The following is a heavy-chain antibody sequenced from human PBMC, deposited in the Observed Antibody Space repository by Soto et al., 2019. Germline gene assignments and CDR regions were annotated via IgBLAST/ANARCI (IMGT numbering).Heavy chain of an antibody. CDR3: AKDRFRTAARLVDY. D-gene: IGHD6-6*01. CDR1: GFTFDSYA. CDR2: ISGSGGST. J-gene: IGHJ4*02. V-gene: IGHV3-23*01. Sequence: VQLLESGGGLVQSGGSLRLSCAASGFTFDSYAMTWVRQAPGKGLEWVSAISGSGGSTYYADSVKGRFTISRDNSKNTLYLQTNGLRAEDTAVYYCAKDRFRTAARLVDYWGRGTLVTVSS.